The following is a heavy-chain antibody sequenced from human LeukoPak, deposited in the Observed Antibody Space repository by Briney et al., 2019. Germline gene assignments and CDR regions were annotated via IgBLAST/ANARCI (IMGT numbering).Heavy chain of an antibody. V-gene: IGHV3-23*01. J-gene: IGHJ4*02. CDR1: GFTFSTYA. Sequence: GSLRLSCAASGFTFSTYAMSWVRQAPGKGLEWVSIISGSGGTTYYADSVKGRFTISRDNSKNTLYLQMNSLRAEDTAVYYCAKAKSRSSGYYYYFDYWGQGTLVTVSS. CDR2: ISGSGGTT. CDR3: AKAKSRSSGYYYYFDY. D-gene: IGHD3-22*01.